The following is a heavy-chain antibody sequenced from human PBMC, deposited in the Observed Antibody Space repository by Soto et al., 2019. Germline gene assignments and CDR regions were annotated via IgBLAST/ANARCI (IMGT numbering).Heavy chain of an antibody. J-gene: IGHJ6*02. V-gene: IGHV3-23*01. CDR3: AKGYCGGDCYRTEYYYYGMDV. Sequence: EVQLLESGGGLVQPGGSLRLSCAASGFTFSSYAMSWVRQAPGKGLEWVSAISGSGGSTYYADSVKGRFTISRDNSKNTLYLQMNSLRAEDTAVYYCAKGYCGGDCYRTEYYYYGMDVWGQGTTVNVSS. CDR2: ISGSGGST. CDR1: GFTFSSYA. D-gene: IGHD2-21*02.